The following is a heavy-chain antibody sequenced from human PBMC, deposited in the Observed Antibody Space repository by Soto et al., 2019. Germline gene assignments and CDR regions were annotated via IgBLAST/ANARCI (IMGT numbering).Heavy chain of an antibody. V-gene: IGHV3-23*01. CDR1: GFTFSSYA. J-gene: IGHJ3*02. D-gene: IGHD3-22*01. CDR2: ISGVST. Sequence: GGSLRLSCAASGFTFSSYAMSWVRQAPGKGLEWVSTISGVSTYYADSVKGRFTFSRDNSKNTVYLQMNSLRAEDTAVYYCAKYVPQVVVTTGAFDIWGQGTMVTV. CDR3: AKYVPQVVVTTGAFDI.